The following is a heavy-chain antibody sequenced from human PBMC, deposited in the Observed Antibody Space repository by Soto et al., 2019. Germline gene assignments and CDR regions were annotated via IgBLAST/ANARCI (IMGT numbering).Heavy chain of an antibody. J-gene: IGHJ6*02. CDR3: ARQGFGALHGLVDV. D-gene: IGHD3-10*01. CDR1: GASIGTSNW. CDR2: IHDSGST. V-gene: IGHV4-4*02. Sequence: SETLSLTCAVSGASIGTSNWWSWVRQSPGKGLEWIGEIHDSGSTKYNPSLKSRVTISLDKSKSQFSLKLTSVTATDTAVYYCARQGFGALHGLVDVWGQGTTVTVSS.